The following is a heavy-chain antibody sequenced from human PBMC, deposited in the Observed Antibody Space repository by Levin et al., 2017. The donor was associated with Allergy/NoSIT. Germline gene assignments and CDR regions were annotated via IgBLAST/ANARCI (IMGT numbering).Heavy chain of an antibody. Sequence: PGGSLRLSCEASGYSFTNYGITWLRQAPGQGLEWMGWISAYDGYTKYAAGLQDRLAMTTDTSTSTAYMELTSLRPDDTAVYYCAGGKGLCGGLTCHKWYFDLWGRGTLVTVSS. J-gene: IGHJ2*01. CDR2: ISAYDGYT. D-gene: IGHD2-21*01. CDR1: GYSFTNYG. CDR3: AGGKGLCGGLTCHKWYFDL. V-gene: IGHV1-18*01.